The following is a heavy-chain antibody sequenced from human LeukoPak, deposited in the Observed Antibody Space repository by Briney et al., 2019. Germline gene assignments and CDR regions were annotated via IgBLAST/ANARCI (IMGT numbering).Heavy chain of an antibody. V-gene: IGHV3-7*01. CDR2: IKQDGSEK. J-gene: IGHJ4*02. CDR1: GFTFSSYW. Sequence: PGGSLRLSCAASGFTFSSYWMSWVRQAPGKGLEWVANIKQDGSEKYYVDSVKGRFTISRDNAKNSLYLQMNSLRAEDTAVYYCARGYGDGRGPFDYWGQGTLVTVSS. D-gene: IGHD4-17*01. CDR3: ARGYGDGRGPFDY.